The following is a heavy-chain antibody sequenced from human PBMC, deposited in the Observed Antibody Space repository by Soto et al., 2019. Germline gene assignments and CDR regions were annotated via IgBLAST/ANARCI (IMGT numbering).Heavy chain of an antibody. D-gene: IGHD2-2*01. CDR2: IKSDGTKT. V-gene: IGHV3-74*01. CDR3: AREPRASSDDLIDLYSYYMDV. J-gene: IGHJ6*03. Sequence: GGSLRLSCAASGFTFSNYTMHWVRQAPGKGLVWVSGIKSDGTKTTYADSVRGRFTVSRDNAKNTLYLQMNSLTDEDTAVFFCAREPRASSDDLIDLYSYYMDVWGKGTVVTVSS. CDR1: GFTFSNYT.